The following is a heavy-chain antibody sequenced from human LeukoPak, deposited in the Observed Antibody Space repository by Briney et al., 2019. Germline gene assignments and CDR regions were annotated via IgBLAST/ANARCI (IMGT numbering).Heavy chain of an antibody. Sequence: SETLSLTCTVSGGSIINYYWSWIRQPPGKTLEWIGYIIYGGSTNYNPSLKSRLTISIDTSKTQVSLKLSSVTAADTAVYYCARSYRFYSGYDYPEDYWGQGSLVTVSS. D-gene: IGHD5-12*01. J-gene: IGHJ4*02. CDR2: IIYGGST. V-gene: IGHV4-59*01. CDR3: ARSYRFYSGYDYPEDY. CDR1: GGSIINYY.